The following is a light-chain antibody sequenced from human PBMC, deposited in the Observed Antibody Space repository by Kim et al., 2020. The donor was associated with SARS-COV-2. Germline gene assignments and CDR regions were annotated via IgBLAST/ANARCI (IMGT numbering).Light chain of an antibody. V-gene: IGKV4-1*01. J-gene: IGKJ1*01. CDR2: WAS. CDR3: QQYFNSPWT. CDR1: RRIMYDTTNKNY. Sequence: DVVMTQSPESLAVSLGERATIKCKSSRRIMYDTTNKNYLSWYQQKPGQPPRLLIYWASTRESGVPDRFSGSGSGTDFTLTISSLQAEDVAVYYCQQYFNSPWTFGQGTKVDIK.